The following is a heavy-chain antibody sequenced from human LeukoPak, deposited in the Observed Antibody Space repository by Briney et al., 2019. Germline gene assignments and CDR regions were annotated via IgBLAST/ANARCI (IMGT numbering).Heavy chain of an antibody. V-gene: IGHV4-59*01. D-gene: IGHD3-22*01. CDR2: IYYSGST. Sequence: SETLSLTCTVSGGSISSYYWSWIRQPPGKGLEWIGYIYYSGSTNYNPSLKSRVTTSVDTSKNQFSLKLSSVTAADTAVYYYARNYYDSSGYYPGLDYWGQGTLVTVSS. J-gene: IGHJ4*02. CDR1: GGSISSYY. CDR3: ARNYYDSSGYYPGLDY.